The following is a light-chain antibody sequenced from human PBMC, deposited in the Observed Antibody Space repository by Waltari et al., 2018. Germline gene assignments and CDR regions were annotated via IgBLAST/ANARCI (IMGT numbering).Light chain of an antibody. J-gene: IGKJ2*01. CDR2: AAS. V-gene: IGKV1-9*01. CDR1: PGISSF. Sequence: IQLTQSPPSLSASIGDRVTITCRASPGISSFLAWYQQKPGKAPELLIYAASTLESGVPSRFSGSGSGTDFTLTISSLQPEDFATYYCQQLNTYPYTFGQGTKLEIK. CDR3: QQLNTYPYT.